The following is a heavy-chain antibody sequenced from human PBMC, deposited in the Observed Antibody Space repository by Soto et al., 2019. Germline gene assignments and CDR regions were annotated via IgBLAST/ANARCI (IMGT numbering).Heavy chain of an antibody. D-gene: IGHD3-3*01. V-gene: IGHV1-2*02. CDR2: INPATGAA. CDR1: GYPVTAYY. CDR3: ARGGGVGVAGSAAFDM. J-gene: IGHJ3*02. Sequence: QLHLVQSGAVVKKPGASVTVSCSASGYPVTAYYMHWVRQAPGRGLEWMGGINPATGAAKYTQTFQGRGPMTRDTSTSKVFMELSGLTSEDTACFYWARGGGVGVAGSAAFDMWGQGTLVTVSS.